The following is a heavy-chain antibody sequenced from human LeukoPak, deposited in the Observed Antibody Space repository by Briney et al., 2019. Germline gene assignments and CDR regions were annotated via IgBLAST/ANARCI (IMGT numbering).Heavy chain of an antibody. J-gene: IGHJ4*02. CDR1: GFTVSSNY. Sequence: PGGSLRLSCAASGFTVSSNYMSWVRQAPGKGLEWVSVIYSGGSTYYADSVKGRFTISRDNSKNTLYLQMNSLRVEDTAVYYWAVENGDYFDYWDQGTLVTVSS. D-gene: IGHD4-17*01. CDR2: IYSGGST. CDR3: AVENGDYFDY. V-gene: IGHV3-53*01.